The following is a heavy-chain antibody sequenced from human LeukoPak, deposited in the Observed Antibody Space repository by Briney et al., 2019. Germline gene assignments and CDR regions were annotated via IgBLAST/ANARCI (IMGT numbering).Heavy chain of an antibody. CDR1: GGSLSSYY. CDR3: ARDHSALVTPFYFDY. V-gene: IGHV4-59*01. CDR2: IYYSGST. D-gene: IGHD4-23*01. Sequence: KPSETLSLTCTVSGGSLSSYYWSWIRQPPGKGLEWIGYIYYSGSTNYNPSLKSRVTISVDTSKNQFSLKLSSVTAADTAVYYCARDHSALVTPFYFDYWGQGTLVTVSS. J-gene: IGHJ4*02.